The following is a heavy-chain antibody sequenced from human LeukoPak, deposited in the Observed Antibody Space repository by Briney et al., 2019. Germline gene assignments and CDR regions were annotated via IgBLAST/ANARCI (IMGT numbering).Heavy chain of an antibody. CDR1: GFTFTTYW. CDR3: ARDLNWETY. CDR2: IKTDGSLT. D-gene: IGHD7-27*01. V-gene: IGHV3-7*01. Sequence: GGSLRLSCAASGFTFTTYWMTWVRQAPGKGLEWVANIKTDGSLTYYVDSVKGRFTISRDNAKNSLYLQMNSLRAEDTAVYYCARDLNWETYWGQGTLVSVSS. J-gene: IGHJ4*02.